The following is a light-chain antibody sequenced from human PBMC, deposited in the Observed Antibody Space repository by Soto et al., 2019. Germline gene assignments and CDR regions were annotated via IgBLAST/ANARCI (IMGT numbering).Light chain of an antibody. CDR3: HQYDIAPQT. J-gene: IGKJ2*01. V-gene: IGKV3-15*01. Sequence: ERVMTQSPATLSVSPGERATLSCRASETVSINLAWFQQKPGQAPRLLIYGASTRATGVPARFSGSGSVTEFSLTISRLGPEDFAVYYCHQYDIAPQTFGRGTKVDIK. CDR1: ETVSIN. CDR2: GAS.